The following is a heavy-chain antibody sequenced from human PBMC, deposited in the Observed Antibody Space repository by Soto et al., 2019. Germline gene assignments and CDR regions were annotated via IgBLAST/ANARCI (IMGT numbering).Heavy chain of an antibody. V-gene: IGHV3-7*01. CDR1: GFSFSTYW. D-gene: IGHD3-3*01. CDR2: INQDGSEK. CDR3: ARGGVTIVGVAPRN. Sequence: PGGSLRLSCAASGFSFSTYWMSWVRQAPGKGLEWVASINQDGSEKYYVDSVKGRFSISRDNAKNSLYLQVNSLRAEDTAVYYCARGGVTIVGVAPRNWGQGTLVTVSS. J-gene: IGHJ4*02.